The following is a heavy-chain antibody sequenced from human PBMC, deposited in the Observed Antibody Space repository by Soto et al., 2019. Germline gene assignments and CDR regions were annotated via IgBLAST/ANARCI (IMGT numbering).Heavy chain of an antibody. D-gene: IGHD2-2*01. CDR1: GYSFTSYW. Sequence: GESLKISCKGSGYSFTSYWIGWVRQMPGKGLEWMGIIYPGDSDTRYSPSFQGQVTISADKSISTAYLQWSSLKASDTAMYYCASTPNASFPSWAFDIWGKGKMATVPS. CDR2: IYPGDSDT. CDR3: ASTPNASFPSWAFDI. V-gene: IGHV5-51*01. J-gene: IGHJ3*02.